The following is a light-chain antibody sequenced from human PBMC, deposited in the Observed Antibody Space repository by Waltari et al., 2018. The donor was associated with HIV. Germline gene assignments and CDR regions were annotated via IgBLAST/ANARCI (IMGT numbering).Light chain of an antibody. J-gene: IGLJ2*01. Sequence: SYVLTQPPSVSVAPGQTATIPCGGNNIKSKNVHWYRQRPGQAPTLVVYDDSARPSGIPERFSGSHSENTATLTISRVEAGDEADYYCQVWDSTTDEGVFGGGTKLAVL. CDR3: QVWDSTTDEGV. CDR1: NIKSKN. V-gene: IGLV3-21*02. CDR2: DDS.